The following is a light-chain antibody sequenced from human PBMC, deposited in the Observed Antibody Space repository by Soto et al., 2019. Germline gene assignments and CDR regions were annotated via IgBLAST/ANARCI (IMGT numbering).Light chain of an antibody. V-gene: IGKV3-20*01. CDR1: QTIYSTY. Sequence: EIGLTQSPGTLSLYQGERATLSCRASQTIYSTYLAWYQQKPGQAPRLLIYDASSRATGIPDRFSGSGSGTDFTLTINRLEPEDFAVYYCQQYGNSPRTFGQGTKGDIK. J-gene: IGKJ1*01. CDR2: DAS. CDR3: QQYGNSPRT.